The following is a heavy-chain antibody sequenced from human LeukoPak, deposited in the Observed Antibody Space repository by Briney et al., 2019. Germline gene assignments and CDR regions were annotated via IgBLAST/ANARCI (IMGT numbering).Heavy chain of an antibody. CDR3: ARGGGYFDY. CDR2: INPNSGGT. CDR1: GFDFRDYF. J-gene: IGHJ4*02. Sequence: ASVKVSCKASGFDFRDYFIHWVRQAPGQGLEWMGWINPNSGGTNYAQKFQGRVTMTRDTSISTAYMELSRLRSDDTAVYYCARGGGYFDYWGQGTLVTVSS. D-gene: IGHD3-16*01. V-gene: IGHV1-2*02.